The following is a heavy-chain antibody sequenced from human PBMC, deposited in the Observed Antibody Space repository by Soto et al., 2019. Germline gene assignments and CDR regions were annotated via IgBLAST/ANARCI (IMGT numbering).Heavy chain of an antibody. CDR1: GDSISSGYY. CDR2: IYHSGIT. D-gene: IGHD3-22*01. CDR3: AGTDSVGYYPY. J-gene: IGHJ4*02. V-gene: IGHV4-38-2*01. Sequence: SETLSLTCAVSGDSISSGYYSAWIRQPPGKGLEWVASIYHSGITYYNPSLTSRVTISVDTSKNQFSLKLSSVTAADSAVYYCAGTDSVGYYPYCGQRTLIPVSS.